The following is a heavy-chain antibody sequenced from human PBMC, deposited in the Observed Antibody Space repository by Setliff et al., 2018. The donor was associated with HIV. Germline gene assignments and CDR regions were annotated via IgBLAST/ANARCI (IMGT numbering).Heavy chain of an antibody. Sequence: SETLSLTCAVSGYSISSGCYWGWIRQPPGKGLEWIGSMYHTGSTYYSPSLNSRFTISVDTSKNQFSLKLSSVTAADTAVYYCARQPRGRYYQYFDNWGQGTLVTVSS. J-gene: IGHJ4*02. CDR1: GYSISSGCY. D-gene: IGHD1-26*01. CDR2: MYHTGST. V-gene: IGHV4-38-2*01. CDR3: ARQPRGRYYQYFDN.